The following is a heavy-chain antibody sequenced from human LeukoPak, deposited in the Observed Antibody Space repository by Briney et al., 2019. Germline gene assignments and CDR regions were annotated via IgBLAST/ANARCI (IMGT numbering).Heavy chain of an antibody. Sequence: ASVKVSCKASGYTFTSYYMHWVRQAPGQGFEWMGIIKVSGGSTSYAQKFQGRVTITRDTSTSTVYMELRSLRSEDTAVYYCARGGGDDSAAPFDFWGQGTLVTVSS. CDR1: GYTFTSYY. V-gene: IGHV1-46*01. D-gene: IGHD2-21*02. J-gene: IGHJ4*02. CDR3: ARGGGDDSAAPFDF. CDR2: IKVSGGST.